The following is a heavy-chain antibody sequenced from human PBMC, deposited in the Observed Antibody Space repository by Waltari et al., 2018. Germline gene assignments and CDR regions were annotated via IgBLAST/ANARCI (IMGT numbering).Heavy chain of an antibody. CDR3: TTDIMLRVFSNV. V-gene: IGHV1-24*01. CDR2: LDPEDEET. CDR1: GYSLGELS. J-gene: IGHJ6*02. Sequence: QVQLVQSGAEVRKPGGSVKVSCKGSGYSLGELSMHWVRQAPGKGLEWVGGLDPEDEETVYAQKFQGRVTMTEDTSTDTAYMELSSLRSDDTAVYYCTTDIMLRVFSNVWGQGTTVTVSS. D-gene: IGHD3-10*01.